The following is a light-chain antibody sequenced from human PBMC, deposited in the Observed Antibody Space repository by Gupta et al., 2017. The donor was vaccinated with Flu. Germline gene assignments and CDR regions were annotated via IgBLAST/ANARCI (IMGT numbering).Light chain of an antibody. Sequence: DVVITPSPLSLAVTLGQPATMSCKSSQSLVFSDRSGYVCWFQQRPGQSPRRLIYKVSTRDSGVPDRFSGSGSGTDFTLKISKVEAEDVGVYYCMQGIYRPLTFGQGTKVEIK. CDR2: KVS. V-gene: IGKV2-30*01. J-gene: IGKJ1*01. CDR1: QSLVFSDRSGY. CDR3: MQGIYRPLT.